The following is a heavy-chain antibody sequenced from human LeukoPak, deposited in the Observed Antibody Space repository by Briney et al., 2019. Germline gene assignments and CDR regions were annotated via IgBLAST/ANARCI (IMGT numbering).Heavy chain of an antibody. J-gene: IGHJ6*03. Sequence: GRSLRLSCVASGFIFSDYGIQWVRQAPGKGLEWVAVIAYDGNNTYYGDSVRGRFTISRDNSKKMVYLEMNSLRVEDTAVYYCAKTGMLRRVGYLDVWGKGTAVIGSS. D-gene: IGHD1-1*01. CDR3: AKTGMLRRVGYLDV. CDR2: IAYDGNNT. V-gene: IGHV3-30*18. CDR1: GFIFSDYG.